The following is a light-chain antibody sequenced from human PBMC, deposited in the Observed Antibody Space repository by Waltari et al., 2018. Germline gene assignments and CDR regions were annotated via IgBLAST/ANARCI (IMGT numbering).Light chain of an antibody. CDR1: QSVRGS. Sequence: ELALTQSPVPLPLSPGYRATPSCRASQSVRGSLAWYQQKAGQAPRLLIYGASNRATGIPDRFSGSGAGTDFSLTISRLEPEDFAVYYCQNYVRLPATFGQGTKVEI. J-gene: IGKJ1*01. CDR2: GAS. V-gene: IGKV3-20*01. CDR3: QNYVRLPAT.